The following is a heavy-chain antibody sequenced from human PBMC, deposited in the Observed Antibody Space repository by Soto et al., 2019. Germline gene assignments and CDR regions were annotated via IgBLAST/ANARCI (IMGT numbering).Heavy chain of an antibody. CDR1: RFTFSSYS. CDR3: ERERDALDY. J-gene: IGHJ4*02. CDR2: ISFDGSDI. D-gene: IGHD3-3*02. V-gene: IGHV3-30*04. Sequence: QVQLVESGGGVVQPGRSLRLSCAASRFTFSSYSMHWVRQAPGKGLEWVAVISFDGSDIYYADSVKGRFTISRDNSKNTLYLQMNSLRGEDTSIYYCERERDALDYWGQGTLVTVSS.